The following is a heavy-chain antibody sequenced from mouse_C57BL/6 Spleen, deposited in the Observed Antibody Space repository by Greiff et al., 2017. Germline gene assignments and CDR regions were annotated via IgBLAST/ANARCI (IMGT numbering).Heavy chain of an antibody. CDR3: TRDKSSFSSY. V-gene: IGHV1-15*01. J-gene: IGHJ4*01. CDR2: MDPETGGT. Sequence: VKLQESGAELVRPGASVTLSCKASGYTFTDYEMHWVKQTPVHGLEWSGAMDPETGGTAYNQKFKGKAILTADKSSSTAYMELRSLTSEYSAVYYCTRDKSSFSSYWGQGPSVTVSS. CDR1: GYTFTDYE. D-gene: IGHD1-1*01.